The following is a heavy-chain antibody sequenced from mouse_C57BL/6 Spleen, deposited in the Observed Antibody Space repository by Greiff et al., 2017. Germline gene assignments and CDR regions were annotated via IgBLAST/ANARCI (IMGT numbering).Heavy chain of an antibody. CDR3: ARDDGYFAY. CDR2: ISYDGSN. V-gene: IGHV3-6*01. D-gene: IGHD2-3*01. Sequence: VQLKESGPALVKPSQSLSLTCSVTGYSITSGYYWNWIRQFPGNKLEWMGYISYDGSNNYNPSLKNRISITRDTSKNQFFLKLNSVTTEDTATYYCARDDGYFAYWGQGTLVTVSA. J-gene: IGHJ3*01. CDR1: GYSITSGYY.